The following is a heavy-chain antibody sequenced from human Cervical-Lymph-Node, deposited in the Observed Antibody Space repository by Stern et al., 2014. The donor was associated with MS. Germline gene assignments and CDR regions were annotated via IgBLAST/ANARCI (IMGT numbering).Heavy chain of an antibody. V-gene: IGHV1-69*01. CDR2: IFPVFGTP. J-gene: IGHJ5*02. Sequence: QVQLVQSGAEVTKPGSSVKVSCKASGGTFSKFPSSWVRQAPGQGLEWMGGIFPVFGTPTYAQEFRGRVTIPADVSTSTVYMELSSLRSDDTAVYYCALSSETSDRWYSLGYDLWGQGTLVTVSS. CDR3: ALSSETSDRWYSLGYDL. D-gene: IGHD6-13*01. CDR1: GGTFSKFP.